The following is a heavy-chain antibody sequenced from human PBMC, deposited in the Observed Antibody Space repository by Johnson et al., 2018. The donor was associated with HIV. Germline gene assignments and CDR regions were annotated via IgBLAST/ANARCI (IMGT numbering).Heavy chain of an antibody. CDR1: GFTFSSYG. J-gene: IGHJ3*02. D-gene: IGHD3-3*01. V-gene: IGHV3-33*08. CDR2: IWYDGGNK. CDR3: ARDGQVYYNFWISSLAFDI. Sequence: QVQLVESGGGVVQPGRSLRLSCAASGFTFSSYGMHWVRQAPGKGLEWVAVIWYDGGNKYYADSVKGRFTVSRDNSKNTLYLQLNSRRAEDTAVYYCARDGQVYYNFWISSLAFDIWGQGTMVTVSS.